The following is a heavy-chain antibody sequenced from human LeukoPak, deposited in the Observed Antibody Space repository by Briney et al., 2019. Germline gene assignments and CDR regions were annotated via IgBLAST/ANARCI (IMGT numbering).Heavy chain of an antibody. V-gene: IGHV4-59*01. CDR3: AREASSYDILTGYYSYGMDV. Sequence: SETLSLTCTVSGGSISSYYWSWIRQPPGKGLEWIGYIYYSGSTNYNSSLKSRVTISVDPSKNQFSLKLSSVTAADTAVYYCAREASSYDILTGYYSYGMDVWGQGTTVTVSS. CDR1: GGSISSYY. CDR2: IYYSGST. D-gene: IGHD3-9*01. J-gene: IGHJ6*02.